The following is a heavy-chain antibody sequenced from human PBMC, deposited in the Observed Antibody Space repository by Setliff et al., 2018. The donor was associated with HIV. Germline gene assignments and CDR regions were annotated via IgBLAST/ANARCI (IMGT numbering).Heavy chain of an antibody. D-gene: IGHD3-3*01. V-gene: IGHV3-11*01. CDR1: GFTFGDYH. J-gene: IGHJ4*02. CDR2: ITTDGRLT. CDR3: AKAWGSGYPSFESALMFDV. Sequence: GGSLRLSCAASGFTFGDYHMIWIHQTPEKGLEWLSDITTDGRLTSYADSVKGRFTISRDNSENSLYLQMTSLRAEDTAIYYCAKAWGSGYPSFESALMFDVWGQGTLVTVSS.